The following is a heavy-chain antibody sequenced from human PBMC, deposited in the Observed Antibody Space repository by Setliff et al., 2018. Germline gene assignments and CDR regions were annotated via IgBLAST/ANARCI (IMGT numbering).Heavy chain of an antibody. CDR3: AKEHVVVSYVSSTHQRCGMDV. D-gene: IGHD2-21*01. CDR1: GASLRSGSYY. Sequence: SETLSLTCTVSGASLRSGSYYWSWIRQPAGKGLEWIGRIYTSGATTYSPSLKCRVSVSADTYKNLLSLTLKSVTAADTAVYYCAKEHVVVSYVSSTHQRCGMDVWGQGTTVTVSS. CDR2: IYTSGAT. V-gene: IGHV4-61*02. J-gene: IGHJ6*02.